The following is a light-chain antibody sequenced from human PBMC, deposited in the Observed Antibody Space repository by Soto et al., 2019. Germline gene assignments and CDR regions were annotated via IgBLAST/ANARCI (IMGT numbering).Light chain of an antibody. CDR3: QQRSNWPTWT. V-gene: IGKV3-11*01. CDR2: DAS. CDR1: QSVSSY. Sequence: EIVLTQSPATLSLSPGERATLSCRASQSVSSYLAWYQQKPGQAPRLLIYDASNRATGIPARFSGSGSGTAFTPTIGSLEPEDFAVYYCQQRSNWPTWTFGQGTKVDIK. J-gene: IGKJ1*01.